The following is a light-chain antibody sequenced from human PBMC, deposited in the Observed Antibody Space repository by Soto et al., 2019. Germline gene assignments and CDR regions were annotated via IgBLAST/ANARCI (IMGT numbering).Light chain of an antibody. Sequence: QAVVTQPPSASGTPGQRVTISCSGSSSNIGSNTVNWYQQLPGTAPNRLIYDNNQRPSGVPDRFSGSKSGTSASLAISGLQSEDEADYYCAAWDDSLNGLVFGGGTKVTVL. V-gene: IGLV1-44*01. CDR3: AAWDDSLNGLV. J-gene: IGLJ2*01. CDR2: DNN. CDR1: SSNIGSNT.